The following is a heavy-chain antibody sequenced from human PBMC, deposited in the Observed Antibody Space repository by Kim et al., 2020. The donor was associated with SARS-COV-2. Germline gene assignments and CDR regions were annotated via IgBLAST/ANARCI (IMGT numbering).Heavy chain of an antibody. CDR2: INHSGST. CDR3: ARGVRGEGYNSP. Sequence: SETLSLTCAVYGGSFNDFYWNWIRQSPGKGLEWIGEINHSGSTNYNPSLKSRLTISVDTPRNPFSLKLRSVTAADMAVYYCARGVRGEGYNSPWGQGTLVTVSS. J-gene: IGHJ5*02. CDR1: GGSFNDFY. V-gene: IGHV4-34*01. D-gene: IGHD1-1*01.